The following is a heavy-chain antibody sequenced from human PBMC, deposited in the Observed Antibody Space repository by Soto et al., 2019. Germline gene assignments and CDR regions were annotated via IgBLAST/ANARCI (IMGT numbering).Heavy chain of an antibody. D-gene: IGHD2-2*01. Sequence: PSETLSLLCTVFGGSVSSGSYYWSWIRQPPGKGLEWIGYIYYSGSTNYNPSLKSRVTISVDTSKNQFSLKLSSVTAADTAVYYCARDHNVVVPAQDDYYYYYGMDVWGQGTTVTVSS. J-gene: IGHJ6*02. CDR2: IYYSGST. V-gene: IGHV4-61*01. CDR1: GGSVSSGSYY. CDR3: ARDHNVVVPAQDDYYYYYGMDV.